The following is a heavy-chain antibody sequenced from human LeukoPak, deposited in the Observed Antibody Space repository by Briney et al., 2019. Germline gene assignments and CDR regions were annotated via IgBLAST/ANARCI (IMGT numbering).Heavy chain of an antibody. D-gene: IGHD3-22*01. J-gene: IGHJ3*02. CDR1: GFTFSSYW. V-gene: IGHV3-7*05. Sequence: GGPLRLSCAASGFTFSSYWMSWVRQAPGKGLEGVANIKQDGSEKYYMDSVKGRFTISRDNAKNSLYLQMNSLRAEDTAVYYCAREKYYDSSGYYYIDAFDIWGQGTMVTVSS. CDR2: IKQDGSEK. CDR3: AREKYYDSSGYYYIDAFDI.